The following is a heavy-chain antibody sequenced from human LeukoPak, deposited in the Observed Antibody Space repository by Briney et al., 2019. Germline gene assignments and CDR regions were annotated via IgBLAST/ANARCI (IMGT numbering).Heavy chain of an antibody. Sequence: GGSLRLSCVVSGFIFSNYSMNWVRQAPGKGLEWLSYISRTSSPILYADSVKGRFIISRDQAKNSVYLQMNSLRDEDTAVYYCVRIRDSGAYYFYYGMDVWGQGTTVTVSS. CDR3: VRIRDSGAYYFYYGMDV. CDR1: GFIFSNYS. V-gene: IGHV3-48*02. CDR2: ISRTSSPI. D-gene: IGHD1-26*01. J-gene: IGHJ6*02.